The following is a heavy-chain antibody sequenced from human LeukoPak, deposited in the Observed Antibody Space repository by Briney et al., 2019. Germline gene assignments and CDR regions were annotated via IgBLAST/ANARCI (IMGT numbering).Heavy chain of an antibody. Sequence: GGSLRLSCAASGFTFSIYAMSWVRQAPGKGLEWVSSTSSGGDYTYYAGSVKGRFTISRDNSKNTLYLQMNTLRAEDTATYYCAKDRPNYYESNGHYYRRDGDSWGQGTLVTVSS. J-gene: IGHJ5*01. CDR2: TSSGGDYT. CDR3: AKDRPNYYESNGHYYRRDGDS. D-gene: IGHD3-22*01. CDR1: GFTFSIYA. V-gene: IGHV3-23*01.